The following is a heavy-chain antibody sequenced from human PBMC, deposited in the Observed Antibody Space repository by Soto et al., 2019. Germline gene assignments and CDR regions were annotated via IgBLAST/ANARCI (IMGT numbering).Heavy chain of an antibody. CDR2: IWYDGSNK. J-gene: IGHJ3*02. CDR3: ATGGDCISTSCYVDAFDI. Sequence: QVQLVESGGGVVQPGRSLRLSCAASGFTFSSYGMHWVRQAPGKGLEWVAVIWYDGSNKYYADSVKGRFTISRDNSKNTLYLQMNSLRAEDTAVYYCATGGDCISTSCYVDAFDIWGKGTMVTVSS. V-gene: IGHV3-33*01. CDR1: GFTFSSYG. D-gene: IGHD2-2*01.